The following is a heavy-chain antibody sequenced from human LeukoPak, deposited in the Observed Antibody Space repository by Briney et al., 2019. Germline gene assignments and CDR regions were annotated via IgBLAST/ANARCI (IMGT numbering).Heavy chain of an antibody. D-gene: IGHD4-11*01. J-gene: IGHJ6*03. CDR1: GGSISSSSYY. Sequence: PSETLSLTCTVSGGSISSSSYYWGWIRQPPGKGLEWIGSIYYSGSTYYNPSLKSRVTISVDTSKNQFSLKLSSVTAADTAVYYCARGGAYSNYFLYYYYYYMDVWGKGTTVTVSS. CDR2: IYYSGST. CDR3: ARGGAYSNYFLYYYYYYMDV. V-gene: IGHV4-39*01.